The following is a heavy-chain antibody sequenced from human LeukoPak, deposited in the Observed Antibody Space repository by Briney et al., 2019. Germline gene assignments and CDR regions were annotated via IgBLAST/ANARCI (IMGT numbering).Heavy chain of an antibody. CDR1: GFTFSSYG. V-gene: IGHV3-30*02. Sequence: GGSLRLSCAASGFTFSSYGMHWVRQAPGKGLEWVAFIRYDGSNKYYADSAKGRFTISRDNSKNTLYLQMNSLRAEDTAVYYCAKGIDYDILTGYYPDWGQGTLVTVSS. J-gene: IGHJ4*02. CDR3: AKGIDYDILTGYYPD. CDR2: IRYDGSNK. D-gene: IGHD3-9*01.